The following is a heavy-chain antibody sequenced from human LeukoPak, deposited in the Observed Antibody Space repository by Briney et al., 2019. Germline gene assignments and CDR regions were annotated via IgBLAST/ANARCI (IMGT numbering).Heavy chain of an antibody. CDR2: IYPGDSDT. D-gene: IGHD5/OR15-5a*01. Sequence: GESLKISFQGSGYRFTNYWIGWVRQMPGKGLEWMGIIYPGDSDTRYSPSFQGQVTISADKSISTAYLQWSSLKASDTAMYYCARLSVPYYYYYMDVWGKGTTVTVSS. V-gene: IGHV5-51*01. J-gene: IGHJ6*03. CDR1: GYRFTNYW. CDR3: ARLSVPYYYYYMDV.